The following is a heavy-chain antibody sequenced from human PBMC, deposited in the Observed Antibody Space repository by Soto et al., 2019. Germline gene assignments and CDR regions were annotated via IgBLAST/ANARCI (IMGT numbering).Heavy chain of an antibody. CDR3: ATDDYGIFPY. D-gene: IGHD3-10*01. J-gene: IGHJ4*02. CDR1: GYPFTTYY. V-gene: IGHV1-2*02. CDR2: IDPRSGGT. Sequence: HVQLVQSGTEVKKPGASVRVSCMVSGYPFTTYYIHWVRQAPGQGLEWLGWIDPRSGGTVYEQKFQGRVTMPRDTSISPVDMDLSGLTSDDTALYYCATDDYGIFPYWGQGSLVTVSS.